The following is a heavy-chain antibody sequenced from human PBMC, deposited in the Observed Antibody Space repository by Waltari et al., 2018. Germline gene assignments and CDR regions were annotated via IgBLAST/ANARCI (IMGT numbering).Heavy chain of an antibody. CDR1: GYTFTGYY. J-gene: IGHJ6*02. D-gene: IGHD6-13*01. V-gene: IGHV1-2*02. Sequence: QVQLVQSGAEVKKPGASVKVSCKASGYTFTGYYMHWVRQAPGQGLEWLGWINPNSGGTNYAQKVQGRVTMTRDTSISPAYMELSRLRSDDTAVYYCARDPYSSSWYEDGMDVWGQGTMVTVSS. CDR3: ARDPYSSSWYEDGMDV. CDR2: INPNSGGT.